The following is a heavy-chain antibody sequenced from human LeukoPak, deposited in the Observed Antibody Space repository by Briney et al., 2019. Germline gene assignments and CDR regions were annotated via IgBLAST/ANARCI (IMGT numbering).Heavy chain of an antibody. Sequence: GGSLRLSCAASGFTFSSYWMNWVRQAPGKGLVWVSRIASDGSSTTYADSVKGRFSISRDNAKNTLYLQMNSLRVEDTAVYYCVRGRPHGNDYWGQGTLVTVSS. CDR2: IASDGSST. D-gene: IGHD4-23*01. J-gene: IGHJ4*02. V-gene: IGHV3-74*01. CDR1: GFTFSSYW. CDR3: VRGRPHGNDY.